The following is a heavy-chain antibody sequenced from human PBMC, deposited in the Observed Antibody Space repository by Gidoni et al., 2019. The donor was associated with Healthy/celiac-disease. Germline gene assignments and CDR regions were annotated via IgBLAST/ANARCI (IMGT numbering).Heavy chain of an antibody. D-gene: IGHD3-10*01. V-gene: IGHV3-30*18. CDR3: AKDSSNGGFDY. CDR2: ISYDGSNK. Sequence: QVQLVESGGGVVQPGRSLRRSCAASGFPLRSYGMHWVRQAPGKGLEWVAVISYDGSNKYYAASGKGRFTISRDNSKNTLYLQMNSLRAEDTAVYYCAKDSSNGGFDYWGQGTLVTVSS. CDR1: GFPLRSYG. J-gene: IGHJ4*02.